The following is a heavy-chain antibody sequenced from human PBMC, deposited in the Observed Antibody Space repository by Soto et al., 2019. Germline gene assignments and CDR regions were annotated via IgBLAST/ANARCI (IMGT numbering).Heavy chain of an antibody. Sequence: PSETLSLTCTVSGGSVSSGSYNWSWVRQTPGKVLEWIGNIFFTGSTHYNPSLKSRVTISVDTSKNQFSLELRSVTAADTAVYYCARDGHGIDVWGQGTTVPVSS. CDR1: GGSVSSGSYN. CDR3: ARDGHGIDV. V-gene: IGHV4-61*01. CDR2: IFFTGST. J-gene: IGHJ6*02.